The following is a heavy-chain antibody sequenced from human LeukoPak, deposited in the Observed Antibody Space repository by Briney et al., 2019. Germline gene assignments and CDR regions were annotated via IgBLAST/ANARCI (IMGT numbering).Heavy chain of an antibody. V-gene: IGHV3-21*01. J-gene: IGHJ3*02. D-gene: IGHD5-18*01. CDR3: AREDTVGAFDI. CDR1: GFTFSSYS. CDR2: ISSSSSYI. Sequence: GGSLRLSCAASGFTFSSYSMNWVRQASGKGMEWVSSISSSSSYIYYADSVKGRFTISRDNAKNSLYLQMNSLRAEDTAVYYCAREDTVGAFDIWGQGTMVTVSS.